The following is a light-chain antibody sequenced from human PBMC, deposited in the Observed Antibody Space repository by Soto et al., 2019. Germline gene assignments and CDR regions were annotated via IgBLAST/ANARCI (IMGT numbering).Light chain of an antibody. V-gene: IGKV3-20*01. CDR3: QQSFSTPWT. Sequence: EIVITQSPSTLSLSPGERATLSCVASQSVSSSYLAWYQQKPGQAPRLLIYGASSRATGIPDRFSGSGSGTDFTLTISGLQPEDFATYYCQQSFSTPWTFGQGTKVDIK. CDR1: QSVSSSY. CDR2: GAS. J-gene: IGKJ1*01.